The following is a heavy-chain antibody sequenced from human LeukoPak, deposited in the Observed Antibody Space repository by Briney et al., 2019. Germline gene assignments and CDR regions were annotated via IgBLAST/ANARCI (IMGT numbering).Heavy chain of an antibody. CDR3: AGESMVGGALQD. J-gene: IGHJ4*02. V-gene: IGHV3-74*01. CDR1: GFTFDRYW. CDR2: INQDGRYI. D-gene: IGHD2-8*01. Sequence: GGSLILSCAASGFTFDRYWMHWVRQTPGKRLVWVSRINQDGRYITYADSVQGRFTISRDTAKNTLFLQMNSLRAEDTAVYYCAGESMVGGALQDWGQGALVTVSS.